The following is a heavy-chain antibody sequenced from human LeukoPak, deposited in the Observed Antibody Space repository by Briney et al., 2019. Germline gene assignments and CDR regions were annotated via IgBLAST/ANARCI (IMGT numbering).Heavy chain of an antibody. J-gene: IGHJ4*02. CDR1: GYTFTGYY. CDR3: ARATDYYYDSSGYYWPIGY. D-gene: IGHD3-22*01. Sequence: ASVKVSCKASGYTFTGYYMHWVRQAPGQGLEWMGWINPNSGGTNYAQRFQGRVTMTRDTSISTAYMELSRLRSDDTAVYYCARATDYYYDSSGYYWPIGYWGQGTLVTVSS. CDR2: INPNSGGT. V-gene: IGHV1-2*02.